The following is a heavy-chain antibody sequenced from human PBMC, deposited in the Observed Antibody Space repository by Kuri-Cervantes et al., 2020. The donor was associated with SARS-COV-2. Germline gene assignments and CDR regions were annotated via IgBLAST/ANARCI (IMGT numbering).Heavy chain of an antibody. D-gene: IGHD6-13*01. CDR1: GFTLSNYN. V-gene: IGHV3-48*02. CDR2: ISTSSSTI. J-gene: IGHJ6*03. Sequence: GESLKISCAASGFTLSNYNMNWVRQAPGKGLEWVSYISTSSSTIYYVDSVEGRFTISRDNAKNTLFLQMNSLRDEDTAVYYCAREIYSSSRYDAYYYMDVWGKGTTVTVSS. CDR3: AREIYSSSRYDAYYYMDV.